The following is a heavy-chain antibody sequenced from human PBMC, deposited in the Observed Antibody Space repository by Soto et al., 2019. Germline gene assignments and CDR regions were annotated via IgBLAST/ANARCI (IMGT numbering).Heavy chain of an antibody. CDR3: ARADYYDSSGYYYDLYWYFDL. D-gene: IGHD3-22*01. V-gene: IGHV1-46*01. Sequence: ASVKVSCKASGYTFTSYYMHWVRQAPGQGLEWMGIINPSGGSTSYAQKFQGRVTMTRDTSTSTVYMELSSLRSEDTAVYYCARADYYDSSGYYYDLYWYFDLWGRGTLVTVS. CDR1: GYTFTSYY. J-gene: IGHJ2*01. CDR2: INPSGGST.